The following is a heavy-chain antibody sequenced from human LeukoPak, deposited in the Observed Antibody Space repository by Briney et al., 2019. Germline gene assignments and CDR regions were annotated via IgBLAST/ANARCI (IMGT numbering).Heavy chain of an antibody. V-gene: IGHV3-30*14. CDR1: GFTFSNYA. J-gene: IGHJ3*02. CDR2: ILYDGSDK. CDR3: ARDGYRESDAFDI. D-gene: IGHD5-12*01. Sequence: GRSLRLSCAASGFTFSNYAMHWVRQAPGKGLEWVAVILYDGSDKYYADSVKGKFTISRDNSKNTLYLQMNSLRAEDMAVYYCARDGYRESDAFDIWGQGTMVTVSS.